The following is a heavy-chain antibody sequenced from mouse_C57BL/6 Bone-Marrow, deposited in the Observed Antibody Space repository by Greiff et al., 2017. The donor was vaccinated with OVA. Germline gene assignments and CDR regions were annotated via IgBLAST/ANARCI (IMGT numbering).Heavy chain of an antibody. V-gene: IGHV1-85*01. J-gene: IGHJ3*01. Sequence: QVQLKQSGPELVKPGASVKLSCKASGYTFTSYDINWVKQRPGQGLEWIGCIYPRDGSTKYNEKFKGKATLTVDTSSSTAYMELHSLTSEDSAVYFCAKPAYWGQGTLVTVSA. CDR2: IYPRDGST. CDR3: AKPAY. CDR1: GYTFTSYD.